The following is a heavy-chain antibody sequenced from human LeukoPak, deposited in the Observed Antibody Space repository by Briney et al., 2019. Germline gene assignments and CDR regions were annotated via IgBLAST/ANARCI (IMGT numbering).Heavy chain of an antibody. V-gene: IGHV3-21*04. CDR3: ARGYTYYYDSSGYTGSFGFDY. CDR2: IGSSSSYI. Sequence: PGGSLRLSCAASGLTFSSYSMNWVRQAPGKGLEWVSSIGSSSSYIYYADSVKGRFTISRDNAKNSLYLQMNSLRAEDTAVYYCARGYTYYYDSSGYTGSFGFDYWGQGTLVTVSS. J-gene: IGHJ4*02. D-gene: IGHD3-22*01. CDR1: GLTFSSYS.